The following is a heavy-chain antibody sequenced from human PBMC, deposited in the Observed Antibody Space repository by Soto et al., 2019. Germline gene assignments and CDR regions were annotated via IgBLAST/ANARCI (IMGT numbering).Heavy chain of an antibody. CDR2: IIPMLTVT. CDR3: SSGSWSAETFDI. J-gene: IGHJ3*02. Sequence: QVHLVQSGAEVKTPGSSVKVSCKAAGGTFNTYTLIWVRQAPGHGLEWMGRIIPMLTVTNSAQKFQGRVTLTADKSTGTAFMELTSLRSEDTAIYYCSSGSWSAETFDIWGQGTMVTVSS. D-gene: IGHD2-2*01. CDR1: GGTFNTYT. V-gene: IGHV1-69*02.